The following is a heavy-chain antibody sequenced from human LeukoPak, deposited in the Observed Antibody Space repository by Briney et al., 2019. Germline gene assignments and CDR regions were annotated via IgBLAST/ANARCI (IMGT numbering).Heavy chain of an antibody. CDR2: ISWNGDGI. Sequence: PGGSLRLYCAASGFTFDDYAMHWVRQTPGKGLEWVSYISWNGDGIDYADSVKGRFTISRDNAKNSLYLQMNSLRPEDTALYYCVKGTPLGYWGQGTLVTVSS. V-gene: IGHV3-9*01. CDR3: VKGTPLGY. CDR1: GFTFDDYA. D-gene: IGHD3-16*01. J-gene: IGHJ4*02.